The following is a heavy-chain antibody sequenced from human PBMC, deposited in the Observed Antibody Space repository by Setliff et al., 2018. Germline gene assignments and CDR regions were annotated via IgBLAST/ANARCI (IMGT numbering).Heavy chain of an antibody. CDR3: ARDAELPGPPVHDAFDL. CDR1: GGSISNYY. V-gene: IGHV4-59*01. CDR2: ISYSGYT. J-gene: IGHJ3*01. D-gene: IGHD1-1*01. Sequence: SETLSLTCNVSGGSISNYYWTWMRQPPGKGLEWVAYISYSGYTNYHPALRSRLTITRDTSKNQVSLQLRSVTAEDTAIYFCARDAELPGPPVHDAFDLWGPGTMVTVSS.